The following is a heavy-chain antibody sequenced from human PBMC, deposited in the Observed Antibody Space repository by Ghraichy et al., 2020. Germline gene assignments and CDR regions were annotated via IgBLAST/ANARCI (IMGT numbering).Heavy chain of an antibody. Sequence: SETLSLTCTVSGGSISSSSYYWGWIRQPPGKGLEWIGSIYYSGSTYYNPSLKSRVTISVDTSKNQFSLKLSSVTAADTAVYYCARVLGYDYGHNWFDPWGQGTLVTVSS. CDR2: IYYSGST. V-gene: IGHV4-39*07. CDR3: ARVLGYDYGHNWFDP. J-gene: IGHJ5*02. D-gene: IGHD4-17*01. CDR1: GGSISSSSYY.